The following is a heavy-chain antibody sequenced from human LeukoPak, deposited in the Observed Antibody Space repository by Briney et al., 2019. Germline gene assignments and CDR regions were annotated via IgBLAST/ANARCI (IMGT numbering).Heavy chain of an antibody. J-gene: IGHJ5*02. CDR2: ISYDGSNK. V-gene: IGHV3-30-3*01. CDR3: AREGAGSWSDP. Sequence: GGSLRLSCAASGFTFSSYAMHWVRQAPGKGLEWVAVISYDGSNKYYADSVKGRFTISRDNSKNTLYLQMNSLRAEDTAVYYCAREGAGSWSDPWGQGTLVTVSS. CDR1: GFTFSSYA. D-gene: IGHD1-26*01.